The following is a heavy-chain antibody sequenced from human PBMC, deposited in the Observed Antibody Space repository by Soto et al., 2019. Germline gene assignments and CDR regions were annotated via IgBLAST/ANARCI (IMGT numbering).Heavy chain of an antibody. Sequence: SETLSLTCAVYGGSFSGYYWSWIRQPPGKGLEWIGEINHSGSTNYNPSLKSRVTISVDTSKNQFSLKLSSVTAADTAVYYCARGKTDLYFDYWGQGTLVTVSS. J-gene: IGHJ4*02. CDR1: GGSFSGYY. CDR3: ARGKTDLYFDY. V-gene: IGHV4-34*01. CDR2: INHSGST.